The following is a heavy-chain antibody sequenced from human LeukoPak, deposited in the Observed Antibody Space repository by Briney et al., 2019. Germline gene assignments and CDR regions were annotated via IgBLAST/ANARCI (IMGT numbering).Heavy chain of an antibody. V-gene: IGHV4-59*08. J-gene: IGHJ4*02. CDR2: IYYSGST. CDR3: ARRFVVVPAARVASFDY. D-gene: IGHD2-2*01. CDR1: GGSISSYY. Sequence: PSETLSLTCTVSGGSISSYYWSWIRQPPGKGLEWIGYIYYSGSTNYNPSLKSRVTITVDTSKNQFSLKLSSVTAADTAVYYCARRFVVVPAARVASFDYWGQGTLVTVSS.